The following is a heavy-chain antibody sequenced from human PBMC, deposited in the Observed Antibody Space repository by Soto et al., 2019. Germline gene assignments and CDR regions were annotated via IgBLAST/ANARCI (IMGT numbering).Heavy chain of an antibody. V-gene: IGHV3-30*18. CDR1: GFTFSSYG. CDR3: AKNYGGYGMDAFDI. Sequence: GGSLRLSCAASGFTFSSYGMHWVRQAPGKGLEWVAVISYDGSNKYYADSVKGRFTISRDNSKNTLYLQMNSLRAEDTAVYYCAKNYGGYGMDAFDIWGQGTMVTVSS. J-gene: IGHJ3*02. D-gene: IGHD4-17*01. CDR2: ISYDGSNK.